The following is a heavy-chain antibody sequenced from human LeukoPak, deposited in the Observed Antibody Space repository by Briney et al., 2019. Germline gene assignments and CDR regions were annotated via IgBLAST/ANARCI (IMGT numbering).Heavy chain of an antibody. J-gene: IGHJ6*02. Sequence: ASVRVSCKASGYTFTSYDINWVRQAPGQGLEWLGIINTSGATTRYGQNFKGRVTATRDTSTSTVYMEMSSLNSEDTAVYYCAGGLESSGWYGMDVWGQGTTIIVSS. CDR1: GYTFTSYD. V-gene: IGHV1-46*01. CDR2: INTSGATT. CDR3: AGGLESSGWYGMDV. D-gene: IGHD6-19*01.